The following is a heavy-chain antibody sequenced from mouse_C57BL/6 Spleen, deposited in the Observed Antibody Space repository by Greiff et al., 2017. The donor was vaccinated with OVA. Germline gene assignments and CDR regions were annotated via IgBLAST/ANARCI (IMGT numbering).Heavy chain of an antibody. CDR2: INPGSGGT. D-gene: IGHD1-1*01. V-gene: IGHV1-54*01. J-gene: IGHJ2*01. Sequence: QVQLQQSGAELVRPGTSVKVSCKASGYAFTNYLIEWVKRRPGQGLEWIGVINPGSGGTNYNEKFKGKATLTADKSSSTAYMQLSSLTSEDSAVYFCARDLGYYGSSHFDYWGQGTTLTVSS. CDR1: GYAFTNYL. CDR3: ARDLGYYGSSHFDY.